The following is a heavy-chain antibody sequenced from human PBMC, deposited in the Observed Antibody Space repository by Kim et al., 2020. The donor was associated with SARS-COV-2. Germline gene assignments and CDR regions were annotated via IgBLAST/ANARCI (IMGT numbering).Heavy chain of an antibody. J-gene: IGHJ5*02. Sequence: SETLSLTCAVYGGSFSGYYWSWIRQPPGKGLEWIGEINHSGNTNYNPSLKSRVTISVDTSKNQFSLKLSSVTAADTAVYYCARGRYGGNSGWFDPWGQGTLVTVSS. CDR1: GGSFSGYY. CDR2: INHSGNT. V-gene: IGHV4-34*01. CDR3: ARGRYGGNSGWFDP. D-gene: IGHD4-17*01.